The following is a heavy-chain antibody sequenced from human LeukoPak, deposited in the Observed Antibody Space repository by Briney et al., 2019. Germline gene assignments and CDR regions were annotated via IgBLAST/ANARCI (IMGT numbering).Heavy chain of an antibody. CDR3: AKDYLGASHTFDI. D-gene: IGHD1-26*01. V-gene: IGHV3-30*18. CDR2: ISYDGSYK. Sequence: GGSLRLSCAASGFTFSRYSMNWVRQAPGKGLEWVSDISYDGSYKHYADPVKGRFTISRDNSKNTLYLQMNSLRGDDTAVYYCAKDYLGASHTFDIWGQGTMVTVSS. J-gene: IGHJ3*02. CDR1: GFTFSRYS.